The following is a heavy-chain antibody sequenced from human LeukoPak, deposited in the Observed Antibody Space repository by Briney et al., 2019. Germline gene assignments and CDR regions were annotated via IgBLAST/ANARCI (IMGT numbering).Heavy chain of an antibody. Sequence: SGGSLRLSCAASGFTFSSYAMSWVRQAPGKGLEWVSAISGSGGSTYYADSVKGRFTISRDNSKNTLYLQMNGLRAEDTAVYYCTDDFWSGYETGDYWGQGTLVTVSS. V-gene: IGHV3-23*01. CDR1: GFTFSSYA. D-gene: IGHD3-3*01. J-gene: IGHJ4*02. CDR3: TDDFWSGYETGDY. CDR2: ISGSGGST.